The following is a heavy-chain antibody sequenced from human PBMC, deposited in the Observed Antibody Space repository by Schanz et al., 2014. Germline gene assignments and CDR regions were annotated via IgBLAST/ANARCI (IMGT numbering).Heavy chain of an antibody. V-gene: IGHV3-21*04. CDR1: GFTFSSYS. J-gene: IGHJ4*02. CDR2: VSRSTPDI. Sequence: EVQLAESGGGLVQPGGSLRLSCTASGFTFSSYSMNWVRQAPGKGLEWVSYVSRSTPDIYYADSVKGRFTISRDNAKRSLFLQMNSLRADDTAVYYCARPPHDSSGYYPFDYWGQGTLVTVSS. CDR3: ARPPHDSSGYYPFDY. D-gene: IGHD3-22*01.